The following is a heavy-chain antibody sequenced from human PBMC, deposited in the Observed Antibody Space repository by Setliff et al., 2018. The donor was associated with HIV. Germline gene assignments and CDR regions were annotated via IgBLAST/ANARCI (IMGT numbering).Heavy chain of an antibody. V-gene: IGHV1-18*01. J-gene: IGHJ4*02. D-gene: IGHD3-22*01. CDR1: GYTFTSYG. CDR3: ARNYYDRSGHHPDY. CDR2: VNPYNGDT. Sequence: ASVKVSCKSSGYTFTSYGVSWVRQAPGQGLEWMGWVNPYNGDTKNAQKFQGRVSMTRDTSISTVYMELSSLRSDDTAVYYCARNYYDRSGHHPDYWGQGTLVTVSS.